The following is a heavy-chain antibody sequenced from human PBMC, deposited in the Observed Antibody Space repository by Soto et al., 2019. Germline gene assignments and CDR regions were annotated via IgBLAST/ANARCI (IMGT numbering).Heavy chain of an antibody. CDR2: ISCCGGSA. Sequence: GGSLRLSCVASGFNFKKFAMAWVRQAAGEGLEWVSGISCCGGSASYADSVKGRFSIARDDSKSTVSLQLNSLRVKDTAQYYCAKADGQQWLIPHLDNWGQGTLVTVSS. CDR3: AKADGQQWLIPHLDN. J-gene: IGHJ4*02. CDR1: GFNFKKFA. D-gene: IGHD6-19*01. V-gene: IGHV3-23*01.